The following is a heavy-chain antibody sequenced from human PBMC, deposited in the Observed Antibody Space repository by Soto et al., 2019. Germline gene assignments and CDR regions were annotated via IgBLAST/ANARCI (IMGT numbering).Heavy chain of an antibody. V-gene: IGHV1-2*04. Sequence: GASVKISCKASGYTFTGYYMHWVRQAPGQGLEWMGWINPNSGGTNYAQKFQGWVTMTRDTSISTAYMELSRLRSDDTAVYYCARGLSSGYGCSGGSCYVFDPWGQGTLVTVSS. J-gene: IGHJ5*02. CDR3: ARGLSSGYGCSGGSCYVFDP. CDR1: GYTFTGYY. CDR2: INPNSGGT. D-gene: IGHD2-15*01.